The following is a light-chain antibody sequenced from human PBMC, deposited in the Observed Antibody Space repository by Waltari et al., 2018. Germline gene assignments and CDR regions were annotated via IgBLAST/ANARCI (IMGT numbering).Light chain of an antibody. CDR1: QSVGGY. CDR3: QQRAGWPLYS. CDR2: GAS. V-gene: IGKV3-11*01. J-gene: IGKJ2*01. Sequence: EIVLTQSPDTLSLSPGERATLSCRASQSVGGYFTWYQHKPCQAPRLLISGASNRATGIPARFSGSGSGTDFTLTISSLEPEDFAVYYCQQRAGWPLYSFGQGTRLEI.